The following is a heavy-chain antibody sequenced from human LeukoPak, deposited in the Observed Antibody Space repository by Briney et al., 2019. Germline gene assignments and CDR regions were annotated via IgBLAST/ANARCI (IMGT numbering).Heavy chain of an antibody. CDR1: GFTFSSYE. J-gene: IGHJ4*02. Sequence: PGGSLRLSCAASGFTFSSYEMNWVRQAPGKGLEWVSYISSSGSRISYADPVKGRFTVSRDSAKNSLYLQMNSLRAEDTAVYYCARLGRWLQLEPTDDWGQGTLVTVSS. CDR2: ISSSGSRI. D-gene: IGHD5-24*01. V-gene: IGHV3-48*03. CDR3: ARLGRWLQLEPTDD.